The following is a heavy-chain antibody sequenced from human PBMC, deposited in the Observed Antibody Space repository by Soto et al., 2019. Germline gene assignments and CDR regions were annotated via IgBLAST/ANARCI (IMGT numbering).Heavy chain of an antibody. Sequence: GGSLRLSCAASGLTFSSYAMHWVRQAPGKGLEWVAVISYDGSNKYYADSVKGRFTISRDNSKNTLYLQMHSLRAEDTAVYYCARELERLFDYWGQGTLVTVS. J-gene: IGHJ4*02. CDR1: GLTFSSYA. D-gene: IGHD1-1*01. CDR3: ARELERLFDY. V-gene: IGHV3-30-3*01. CDR2: ISYDGSNK.